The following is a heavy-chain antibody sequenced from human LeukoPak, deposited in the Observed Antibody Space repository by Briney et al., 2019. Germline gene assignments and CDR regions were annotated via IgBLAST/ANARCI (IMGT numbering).Heavy chain of an antibody. CDR3: AIISRGGHFDY. J-gene: IGHJ4*02. V-gene: IGHV1-24*01. D-gene: IGHD3-10*01. Sequence: ASVKVSRKVSGYTLTELSMHWVRHAPGKGLEWMGGFDPEDGETIYAQKFQGGVTMTEDTSTDTAYMELSSLRSEDTAVYYCAIISRGGHFDYWGQGTLVTVSS. CDR2: FDPEDGET. CDR1: GYTLTELS.